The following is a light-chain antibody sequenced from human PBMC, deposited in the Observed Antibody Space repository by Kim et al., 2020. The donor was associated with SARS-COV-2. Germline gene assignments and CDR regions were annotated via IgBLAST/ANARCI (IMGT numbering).Light chain of an antibody. CDR2: AAS. CDR1: QGISSY. Sequence: AIRITQSPSSLSASTGDRVTITCRASQGISSYLAWYQQKPGKAPKLLIYAASTLQSGVPSRFSGSGSGTDFTLTISCLQSEDFATYYCQQYYSYPQTFGQGTRWISN. CDR3: QQYYSYPQT. V-gene: IGKV1-8*01. J-gene: IGKJ1*01.